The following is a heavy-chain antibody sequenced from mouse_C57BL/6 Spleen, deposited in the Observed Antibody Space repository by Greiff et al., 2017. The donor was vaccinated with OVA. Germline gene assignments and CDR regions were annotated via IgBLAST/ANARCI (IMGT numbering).Heavy chain of an antibody. J-gene: IGHJ3*01. CDR2: ISYDGSN. CDR1: GYSITSGYY. D-gene: IGHD1-1*01. Sequence: EVQLQESGPGLVKPSQSLSLTCSVTGYSITSGYYWNWIRQFPGNKLEWMGYISYDGSNNYNPSLKNRISITRDTSKNQFFLKLNSVTTEDTATYYCARGDYYGSSPWAWFAYWGQGTLVTVSA. CDR3: ARGDYYGSSPWAWFAY. V-gene: IGHV3-6*01.